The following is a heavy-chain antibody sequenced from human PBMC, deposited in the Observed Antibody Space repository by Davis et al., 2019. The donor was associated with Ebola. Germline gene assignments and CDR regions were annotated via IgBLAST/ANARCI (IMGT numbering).Heavy chain of an antibody. CDR1: GFSFTSYW. CDR3: AKDSPIQKGWFDP. D-gene: IGHD3-3*01. CDR2: IKSDGTTI. V-gene: IGHV3-74*01. Sequence: GESLKISCAASGFSFTSYWMHWVRQAPGKGLVWVSRIKSDGTTISYADSVKGRFTISRDNSKNTLYLQMNSLRAEDTAVYYCAKDSPIQKGWFDPWGQGTLVTVSS. J-gene: IGHJ5*02.